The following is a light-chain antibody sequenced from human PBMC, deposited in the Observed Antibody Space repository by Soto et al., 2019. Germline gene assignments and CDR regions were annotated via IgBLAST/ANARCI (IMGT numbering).Light chain of an antibody. J-gene: IGKJ1*01. CDR2: GAS. Sequence: ERVMMQSPATLSVSPGERATLSCRASQSVRSNLAWYQQKPGQAPRILIFGASRRETGIPDRFIGSGSGTEFILTISRLEQDDFAIDHCHQHGGSPETFGQGTKVDIK. V-gene: IGKV3D-15*02. CDR3: HQHGGSPET. CDR1: QSVRSN.